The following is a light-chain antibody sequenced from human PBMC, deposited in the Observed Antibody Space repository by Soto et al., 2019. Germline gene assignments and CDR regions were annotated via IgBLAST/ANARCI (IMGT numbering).Light chain of an antibody. Sequence: DIVLTQSPVTLSLSPGERATLSCRASQSVSSFLAWYQQRPGQAPRLLIYDASNRATGIPARFSGSGSGTDFTLTISSLEPEDFAIYYCQQRSNLPMTFGGGTKVEIK. CDR2: DAS. CDR3: QQRSNLPMT. CDR1: QSVSSF. V-gene: IGKV3-11*01. J-gene: IGKJ4*01.